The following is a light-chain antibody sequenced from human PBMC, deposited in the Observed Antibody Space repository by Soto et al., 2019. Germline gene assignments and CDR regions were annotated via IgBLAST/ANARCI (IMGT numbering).Light chain of an antibody. CDR1: QSVSIY. Sequence: EIVLTQSPATLSLSLGERATLSCRASQSVSIYLAWYQQKLGQAPRLLIYDASKRATGIPARFSGSGSGTDFTLTISNLEPEDFAVYYCQQRGNWPRTFGQGTKVEIK. J-gene: IGKJ1*01. CDR3: QQRGNWPRT. CDR2: DAS. V-gene: IGKV3-11*01.